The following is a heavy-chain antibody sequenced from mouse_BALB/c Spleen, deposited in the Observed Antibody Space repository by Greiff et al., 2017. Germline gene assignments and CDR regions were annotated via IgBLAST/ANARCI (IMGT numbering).Heavy chain of an antibody. V-gene: IGHV1-55*01. J-gene: IGHJ4*01. Sequence: VQLQQPGAELVKPGTSVKLSCKASGYNFTSYWINWVKLRPGQGLEWIGDIYPGSGSTNYNEKFKSKATLTVDTSSSTAYMQLSSLASEDSALYYCARDHYAMDYWGQGTSVTVSS. CDR1: GYNFTSYW. CDR2: IYPGSGST. CDR3: ARDHYAMDY.